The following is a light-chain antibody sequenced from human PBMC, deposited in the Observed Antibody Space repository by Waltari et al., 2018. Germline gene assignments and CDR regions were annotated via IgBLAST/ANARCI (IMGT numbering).Light chain of an antibody. CDR1: RSNIGSNT. V-gene: IGLV1-44*01. Sequence: SVLTHPPPPLGPPGQRGTILRSGGRSNIGSNTVKCYQQPPGTAPKLLIYSNNQRPSGVPDRFSGSKSGTSASLAISGLQSEDEADYYCAAWDDSLNGLVVFGGGTKLTVL. CDR3: AAWDDSLNGLVV. CDR2: SNN. J-gene: IGLJ2*01.